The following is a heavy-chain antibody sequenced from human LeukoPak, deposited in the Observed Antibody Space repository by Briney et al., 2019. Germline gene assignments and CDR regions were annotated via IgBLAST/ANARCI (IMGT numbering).Heavy chain of an antibody. CDR1: GFTFNNYA. CDR2: SSASGDSP. Sequence: PGGSLRLSCTASGFTFNNYAMSWVRQAPGKGLEWVSASSASGDSPYYADSVKGRFTISRDNSKNTLDLQMNSLRVEDTAVYYCAKGVFGSGSYPEYFEQWGQGTLVTVSS. D-gene: IGHD3-10*01. CDR3: AKGVFGSGSYPEYFEQ. V-gene: IGHV3-23*01. J-gene: IGHJ1*01.